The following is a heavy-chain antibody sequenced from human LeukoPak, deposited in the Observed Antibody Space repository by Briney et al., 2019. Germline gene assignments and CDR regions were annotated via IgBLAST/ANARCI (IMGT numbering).Heavy chain of an antibody. Sequence: PGRSLRLSCAASGFTFSNYGMHWVRQAPGKGLEWVAVISYDGSTEEYVDSVKGRFTISRDNSKNTLYLQMNSLRGEDTAVYYCAKGVESNLVRQPLHYWGQGTLVTVSS. CDR3: AKGVESNLVRQPLHY. CDR1: GFTFSNYG. V-gene: IGHV3-30*18. CDR2: ISYDGSTE. J-gene: IGHJ4*02. D-gene: IGHD3-10*01.